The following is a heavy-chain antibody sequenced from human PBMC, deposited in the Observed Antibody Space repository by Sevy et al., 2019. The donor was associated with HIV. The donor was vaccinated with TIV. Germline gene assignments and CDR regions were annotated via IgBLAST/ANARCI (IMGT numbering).Heavy chain of an antibody. CDR3: AKATYYYGSGSYFPDY. V-gene: IGHV3-23*01. D-gene: IGHD3-10*01. CDR1: GFTFSSYA. Sequence: GGSLRLSCAASGFTFSSYAMSWVRQAPGKGLERVSAISGSGGSTYYADSVKGRFTISRDNSKNTLYLQMNSLRAEDTAVYYCAKATYYYGSGSYFPDYWGQGTLVTVSS. J-gene: IGHJ4*02. CDR2: ISGSGGST.